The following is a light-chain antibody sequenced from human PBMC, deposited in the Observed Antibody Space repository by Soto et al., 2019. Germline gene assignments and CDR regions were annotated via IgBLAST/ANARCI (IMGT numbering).Light chain of an antibody. CDR3: SSYTSSSPPPYA. CDR1: SSDVGGYNY. J-gene: IGLJ1*01. Sequence: QSVLTQPSSVTGSPGQSITISCTGTSSDVGGYNYVSWYQQHPGKAPKLMIYDVSNRPSGVSNRFSGSKSGNTASLTISGLQAEDEADYYCSSYTSSSPPPYAFGTGTKVTVL. V-gene: IGLV2-14*01. CDR2: DVS.